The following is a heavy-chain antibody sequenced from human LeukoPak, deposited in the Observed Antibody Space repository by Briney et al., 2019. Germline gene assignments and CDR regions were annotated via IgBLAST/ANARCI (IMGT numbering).Heavy chain of an antibody. V-gene: IGHV4-39*07. CDR2: IYYSGST. CDR3: ARDRGGAYYYDSSGYYDY. CDR1: GGSISSSSYY. Sequence: PSETLSLTCTVSGGSISSSSYYWGWIRQPPGKGLEWIGSIYYSGSTYYNPSLKSRVTISVDTSKNQFSLKLSSVTAADTAVYYCARDRGGAYYYDSSGYYDYWGQGTLVTVSS. J-gene: IGHJ4*02. D-gene: IGHD3-22*01.